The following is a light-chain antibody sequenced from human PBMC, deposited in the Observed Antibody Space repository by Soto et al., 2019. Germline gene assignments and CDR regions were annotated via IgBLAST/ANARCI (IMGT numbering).Light chain of an antibody. V-gene: IGKV4-1*01. Sequence: DIVMTQSPDSLAVSLGERATINCKPSQSVLYSSNNKNYLAWYQQKPGQPPKLLIYWASTRESGVPDRFSGSWSGTDFTLTISSLQAEDVAVYYCQQYYSTPGFTFGPGTKVDIK. J-gene: IGKJ3*01. CDR2: WAS. CDR3: QQYYSTPGFT. CDR1: QSVLYSSNNKNY.